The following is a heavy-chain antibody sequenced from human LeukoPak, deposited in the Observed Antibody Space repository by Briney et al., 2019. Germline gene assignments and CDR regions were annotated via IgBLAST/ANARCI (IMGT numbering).Heavy chain of an antibody. CDR3: AREDSSGSCDY. Sequence: ASVKVSCKASGYRITGYYMDWVRQAPGQGLEWMGWINPNSGVTKYAQKFQGRVTMSRDTSTNTAYMELSRLRSDDTAVYYCAREDSSGSCDYWGQGTLVTVSS. D-gene: IGHD2-15*01. CDR1: GYRITGYY. V-gene: IGHV1-2*02. J-gene: IGHJ4*02. CDR2: INPNSGVT.